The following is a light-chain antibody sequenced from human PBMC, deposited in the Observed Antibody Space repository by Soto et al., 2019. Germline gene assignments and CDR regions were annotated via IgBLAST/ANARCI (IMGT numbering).Light chain of an antibody. CDR3: QQYETYSVGT. Sequence: DVLLTQSPSALSASLGDRVTITCRASQGLGHFLAWYQHKTGEAPRLLIYHASTLESGVPSRFGGSGSGTEFTLTISCLQPDDVATYYCQQYETYSVGTFGQGTKVEIK. CDR1: QGLGHF. J-gene: IGKJ1*01. V-gene: IGKV1-5*01. CDR2: HAS.